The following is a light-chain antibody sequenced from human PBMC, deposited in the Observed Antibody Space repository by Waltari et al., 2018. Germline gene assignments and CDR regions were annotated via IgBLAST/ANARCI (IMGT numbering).Light chain of an antibody. CDR3: LQHKTYPWT. Sequence: DIQMTQPPSAMSASVGDRVTITCRASQGIGNSLAWFQQKPGKTPERLIYTVSRLQKGVPSRFSGSGSGTEFTLTISSLQPEDFATYYCLQHKTYPWTFGQGTKVEIK. V-gene: IGKV1-17*03. J-gene: IGKJ1*01. CDR1: QGIGNS. CDR2: TVS.